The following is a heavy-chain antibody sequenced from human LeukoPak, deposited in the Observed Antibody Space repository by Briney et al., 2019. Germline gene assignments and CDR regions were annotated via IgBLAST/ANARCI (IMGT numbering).Heavy chain of an antibody. J-gene: IGHJ4*03. D-gene: IGHD3-22*01. Sequence: GGSLRLSCAASGFTFSSYDMSWVRQAPGKGPEWVSTTSGSGGSTYYADSVKGRFTISRDNSKNTLYLQMNSLRAEDTAVYYCAKRDSSGYYPYYFDYWGQGTTVTVSS. CDR3: AKRDSSGYYPYYFDY. V-gene: IGHV3-23*01. CDR2: TSGSGGST. CDR1: GFTFSSYD.